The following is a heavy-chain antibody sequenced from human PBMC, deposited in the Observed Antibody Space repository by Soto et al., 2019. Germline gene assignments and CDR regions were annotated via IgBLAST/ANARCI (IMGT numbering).Heavy chain of an antibody. CDR3: ARGSSGSYAPGS. CDR1: GFTVSTNY. V-gene: IGHV3-53*01. CDR2: IYSGGNT. D-gene: IGHD1-26*01. J-gene: IGHJ5*02. Sequence: SGGSLRPSCEASGFTVSTNYMSWVRQAPGKGLEWLAVIYSGGNTYYADSVTGRFTISTDNSNNTVYRQMNTLRAEGKAVYCCARGSSGSYAPGSWGQGTLVPVSS.